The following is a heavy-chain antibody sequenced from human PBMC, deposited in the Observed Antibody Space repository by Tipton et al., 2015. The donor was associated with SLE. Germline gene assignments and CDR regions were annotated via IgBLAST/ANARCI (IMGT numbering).Heavy chain of an antibody. V-gene: IGHV4-61*08. D-gene: IGHD3-10*01. Sequence: TLSLTCTATGDSVTSSGYYWSWIRQSPGKGLEWIGFFYFSGSSQYNPSLKSRVAISADTSNNQFSLELRSVTAADTAVYYCARHLGVIVAFEVWGQGTVLTVSS. CDR3: ARHLGVIVAFEV. CDR2: FYFSGSS. CDR1: GDSVTSSGYY. J-gene: IGHJ3*01.